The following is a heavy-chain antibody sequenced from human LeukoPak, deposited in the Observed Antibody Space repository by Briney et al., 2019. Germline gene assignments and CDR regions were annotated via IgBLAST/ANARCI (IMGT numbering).Heavy chain of an antibody. J-gene: IGHJ4*02. CDR2: IKQDGSEK. V-gene: IGHV3-7*01. CDR1: GFTFSRYW. Sequence: GGSLRLSCAASGFTFSRYWMSWVRQAPGEGLEGVANIKQDGSEKYYVDSVKGRFTMSRDNAKNSLYLQMNSLRAEDTAVYYCARESFAARWDWGQGTLVTVSS. D-gene: IGHD6-6*01. CDR3: ARESFAARWD.